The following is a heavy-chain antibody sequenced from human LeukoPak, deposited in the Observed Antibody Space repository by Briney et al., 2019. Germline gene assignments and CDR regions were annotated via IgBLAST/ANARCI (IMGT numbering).Heavy chain of an antibody. CDR3: ARLTELYATGR. Sequence: GGSLRLSCAASGFTFSSYAMHWVRQAPGKGLEWVAVISYDGSNKYYADSVKGRFTISRDNSKNTLYLQMNSLRAEDTAVYYCARLTELYATGRWGQGTLVTVSS. D-gene: IGHD3-10*01. J-gene: IGHJ4*02. CDR1: GFTFSSYA. CDR2: ISYDGSNK. V-gene: IGHV3-30-3*01.